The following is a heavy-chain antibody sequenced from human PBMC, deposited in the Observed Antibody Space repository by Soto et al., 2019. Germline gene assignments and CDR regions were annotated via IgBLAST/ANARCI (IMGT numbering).Heavy chain of an antibody. CDR1: GYTFTDYY. CDR2: INLNSGST. Sequence: GASVKVSCKASGYTFTDYYMHSVRQAPGQGLEWMGWINLNSGSTKYAQKFQGWVTMTRQTSISTAYMELSRLRSDDTVVYCCVRGVSGYGLNGMDVWGQGTTVTVSS. J-gene: IGHJ6*02. D-gene: IGHD5-12*01. CDR3: VRGVSGYGLNGMDV. V-gene: IGHV1-2*04.